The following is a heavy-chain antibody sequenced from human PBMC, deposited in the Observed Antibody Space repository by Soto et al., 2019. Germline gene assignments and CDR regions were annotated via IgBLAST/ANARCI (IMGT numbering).Heavy chain of an antibody. CDR3: ARGIRGSGYVVYYYYGMDV. CDR1: GGSISSYY. CDR2: IYYSGST. J-gene: IGHJ6*02. V-gene: IGHV4-59*01. D-gene: IGHD5-12*01. Sequence: SETLSLTCTVSGGSISSYYWSWIRQPPGKGLEWIGYIYYSGSTNYNPSLKSRVTISVDTSKNQFSLKLSSVTAADTAVYYCARGIRGSGYVVYYYYGMDVWGQGTTVTVSS.